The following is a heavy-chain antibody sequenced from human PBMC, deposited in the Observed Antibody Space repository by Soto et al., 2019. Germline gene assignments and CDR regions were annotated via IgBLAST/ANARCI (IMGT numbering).Heavy chain of an antibody. CDR3: ARGAYCSGRSCYWWIHP. Sequence: SQTLSLTCAISGDSVSSNSAAWNWIRQSPSRGLEWLGRTYYRSKWYNDYAVSVKSRITINPDTSKNQFSLQLNSVTPEDTAVYYCARGAYCSGRSCYWWIHPSGQATLVTVSS. CDR2: TYYRSKWYN. D-gene: IGHD2-15*01. CDR1: GDSVSSNSAA. J-gene: IGHJ5*02. V-gene: IGHV6-1*01.